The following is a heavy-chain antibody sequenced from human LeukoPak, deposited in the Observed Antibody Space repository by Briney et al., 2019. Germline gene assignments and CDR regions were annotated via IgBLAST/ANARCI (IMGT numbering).Heavy chain of an antibody. V-gene: IGHV7-4-1*02. J-gene: IGHJ4*02. Sequence: AASVKVSCKASGYSIRGNSINWVRQAPGQGLEWIGYINTMSGNPTYAQDFTGRFVFSLETSVSTAYLLISSLKAEDSGVYYCTRDLAYLHFDVWGQGTLVTVSS. CDR3: TRDLAYLHFDV. D-gene: IGHD2/OR15-2a*01. CDR1: GYSIRGNS. CDR2: INTMSGNP.